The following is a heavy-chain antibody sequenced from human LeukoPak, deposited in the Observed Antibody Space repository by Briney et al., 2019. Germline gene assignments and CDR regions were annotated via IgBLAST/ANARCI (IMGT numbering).Heavy chain of an antibody. CDR1: GFTFADYA. D-gene: IGHD6-6*01. V-gene: IGHV3-9*03. Sequence: GGSLRLSCAASGFTFADYAMHWVRQAPGKGLEWVSGISWNSGSIGYADSVKGRFTISRDNAKNSLYLQMNSLRAEDMALYYCAKDIASSYYYYYMDVWGKGTTVTVSS. CDR2: ISWNSGSI. CDR3: AKDIASSYYYYYMDV. J-gene: IGHJ6*03.